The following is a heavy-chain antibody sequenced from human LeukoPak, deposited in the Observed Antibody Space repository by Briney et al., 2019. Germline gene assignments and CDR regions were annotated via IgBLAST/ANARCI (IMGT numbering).Heavy chain of an antibody. V-gene: IGHV4-59*01. CDR2: IYYSGST. D-gene: IGHD2-2*03. J-gene: IGHJ4*02. CDR1: GGSISGYY. CDR3: ARAVGYCSSTSCQRKLDY. Sequence: SETLSLTCTVSGGSISGYYWSWIRQPPGKGLEWIGYIYYSGSTNYNPSLKSRVTISVDTSKNQFSLKLSSVTAADTAVYYCARAVGYCSSTSCQRKLDYWGQGTLVTVSS.